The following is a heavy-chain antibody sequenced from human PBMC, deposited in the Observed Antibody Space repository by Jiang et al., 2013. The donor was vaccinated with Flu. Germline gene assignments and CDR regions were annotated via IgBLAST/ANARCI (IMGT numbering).Heavy chain of an antibody. D-gene: IGHD6-13*01. Sequence: FSSYAMHWVRQAPGQRLEWMGWINAGNGNTKYSQKFQGRVTITRDTSASTAYMELSSLRSEDTAVYYCARDKDGGLAAAGHFDYWGQGTLVTVSS. CDR1: FSSYA. J-gene: IGHJ4*02. V-gene: IGHV1-3*01. CDR3: ARDKDGGLAAAGHFDY. CDR2: INAGNGNT.